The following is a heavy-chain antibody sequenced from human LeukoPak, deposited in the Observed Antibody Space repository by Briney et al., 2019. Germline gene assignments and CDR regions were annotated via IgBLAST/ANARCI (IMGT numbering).Heavy chain of an antibody. V-gene: IGHV1-2*02. D-gene: IGHD2-2*01. CDR2: INPNSGGT. CDR3: ARGRGRVPAALYYFDY. J-gene: IGHJ4*02. CDR1: GYTFTGYY. Sequence: ASVKVSCKASGYTFTGYYMHWVRHAPGQGLEWMGWINPNSGGTNYAQKFQGRVTMTRDTSISTAYMELSRLRSDDTAVYYCARGRGRVPAALYYFDYWGQGTLVTVSS.